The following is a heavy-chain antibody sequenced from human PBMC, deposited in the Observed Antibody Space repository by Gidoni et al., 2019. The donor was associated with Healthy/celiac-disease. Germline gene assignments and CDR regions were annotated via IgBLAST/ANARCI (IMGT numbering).Heavy chain of an antibody. CDR3: ARVMVRGAQPTRYYYYYGMDV. CDR2: INHSGST. Sequence: QVQLQQWGAGLLKPSETLSLTCAVYGGSFSGYYWSWIRQPPGKGLEWIGEINHSGSTNYNPSLKSRVTISVDTSKNQFSLKLSSVTAADTAVYYCARVMVRGAQPTRYYYYYGMDVWGQGTTVTVSS. D-gene: IGHD3-10*01. CDR1: GGSFSGYY. V-gene: IGHV4-34*01. J-gene: IGHJ6*02.